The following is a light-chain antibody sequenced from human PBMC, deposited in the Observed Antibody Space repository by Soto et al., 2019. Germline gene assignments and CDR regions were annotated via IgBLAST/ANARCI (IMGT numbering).Light chain of an antibody. CDR3: QQSYSTPQT. V-gene: IGKV1-39*01. Sequence: DIQMTHSPSSLSASVGDRVTITCRASQSISSYLNWYQQKPGKAPKLLIYAASSLQSGVPSRFSGSGSGTDFTLTISSLQPADFATYYCQQSYSTPQTFGQGTRVEIK. CDR2: AAS. J-gene: IGKJ1*01. CDR1: QSISSY.